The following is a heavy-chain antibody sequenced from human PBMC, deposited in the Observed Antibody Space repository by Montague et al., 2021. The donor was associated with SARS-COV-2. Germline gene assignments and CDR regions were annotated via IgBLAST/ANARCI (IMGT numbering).Heavy chain of an antibody. CDR2: IYYSGST. V-gene: IGHV4-39*01. J-gene: IGHJ2*01. D-gene: IGHD3-10*01. Sequence: SETLSLTCTVSGGSISSSSYYWGWIRQPPGKGLEWIGSIYYSGSTNYNPSLKSRVTISVDTSKNQFSLKLSSVTAADTAVYYCAITYYYGSGSYYWYFDLWGRGTLVTVSS. CDR3: AITYYYGSGSYYWYFDL. CDR1: GGSISSSSYY.